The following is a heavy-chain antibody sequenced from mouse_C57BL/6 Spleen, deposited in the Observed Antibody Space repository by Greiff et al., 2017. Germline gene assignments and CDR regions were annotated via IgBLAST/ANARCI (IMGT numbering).Heavy chain of an antibody. V-gene: IGHV5-4*01. CDR3: ARGITTVGLLDY. CDR2: ISDGGSYT. Sequence: EVHLVESGGGLVKPGGSLKLSCAASGFTFSSYAMSWVRQTPEKRLEWVATISDGGSYTYYPDNVKGRFTISRDNAKNNLYLQMSHLKSEDTAMXYCARGITTVGLLDYWGQGTTLTVSS. J-gene: IGHJ2*01. D-gene: IGHD1-1*01. CDR1: GFTFSSYA.